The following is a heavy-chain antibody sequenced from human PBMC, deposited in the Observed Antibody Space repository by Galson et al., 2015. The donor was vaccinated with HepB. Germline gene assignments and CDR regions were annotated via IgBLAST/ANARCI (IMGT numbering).Heavy chain of an antibody. CDR1: GHSFTDYW. V-gene: IGHV5-51*01. Sequence: QSGAEVKKPGESLKISCKGSGHSFTDYWIGWVRQMPGKGLEWMGIIYPSDSDTRYSPSFQGQVTMSADKSISTAYLQWSSLKASDTAMYYCARGYSSSPPGFDYWGQGTLVTVSS. D-gene: IGHD6-6*01. CDR2: IYPSDSDT. J-gene: IGHJ4*02. CDR3: ARGYSSSPPGFDY.